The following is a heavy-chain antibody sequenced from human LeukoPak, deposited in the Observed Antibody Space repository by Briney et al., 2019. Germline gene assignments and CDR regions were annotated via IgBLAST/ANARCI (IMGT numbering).Heavy chain of an antibody. CDR1: GFSISTYA. J-gene: IGHJ4*02. V-gene: IGHV3-23*01. CDR3: AKGHSVWCEDYFDS. CDR2: ICGSDGRT. Sequence: GGSLRLSCAASGFSISTYAMSWVRQVPGKGLEWVSTICGSDGRTSYADSVKGRFTFSRDNSKNTLYLQMSSLRVEDTAVYYCAKGHSVWCEDYFDSWGQGTLVTASS. D-gene: IGHD5/OR15-5a*01.